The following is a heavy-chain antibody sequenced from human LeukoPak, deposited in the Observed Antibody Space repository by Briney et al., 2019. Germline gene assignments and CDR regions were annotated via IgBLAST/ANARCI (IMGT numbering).Heavy chain of an antibody. V-gene: IGHV3-48*02. J-gene: IGHJ4*02. CDR2: ISGSGSST. D-gene: IGHD1-26*01. CDR3: SFVGTSTTVY. Sequence: GGSLRLSCAASGLMFSDYSMNWVRQGPGKGLEWVSYISGSGSSTYYADSVKGRFTISRDNAKNSLYLQLNSLRDDDTAVYYCSFVGTSTTVYWGQGTLVTVSS. CDR1: GLMFSDYS.